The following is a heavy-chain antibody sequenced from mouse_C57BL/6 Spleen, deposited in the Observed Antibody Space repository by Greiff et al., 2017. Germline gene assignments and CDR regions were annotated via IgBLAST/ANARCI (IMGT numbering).Heavy chain of an antibody. CDR1: GYTFTSYG. J-gene: IGHJ3*01. D-gene: IGHD2-12*01. V-gene: IGHV1-81*01. Sequence: VQLQQSGAELARPGASVKLSCKASGYTFTSYGISWVKQRTGQGLEWIGEIYPRSGNTYYNEKFKGKATLTADKSSSTAYMELRSLTSEDSAVYFWARGEPTIRTWFAYWGQGTLVTVSA. CDR3: ARGEPTIRTWFAY. CDR2: IYPRSGNT.